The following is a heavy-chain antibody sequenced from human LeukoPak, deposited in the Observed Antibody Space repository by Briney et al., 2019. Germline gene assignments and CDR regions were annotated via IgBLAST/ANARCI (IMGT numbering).Heavy chain of an antibody. D-gene: IGHD1-1*01. Sequence: ASVKVSCKASGYTFSGYFVHWVRQAPGPGLEWMGRINAGSGDTEFAQKFQGRVTMTRDTFVSTAYMEVSGLTSDDTAMYYCARDLSSTPNWELDHWGQGTLVTVSS. V-gene: IGHV1-2*06. J-gene: IGHJ4*02. CDR2: INAGSGDT. CDR3: ARDLSSTPNWELDH. CDR1: GYTFSGYF.